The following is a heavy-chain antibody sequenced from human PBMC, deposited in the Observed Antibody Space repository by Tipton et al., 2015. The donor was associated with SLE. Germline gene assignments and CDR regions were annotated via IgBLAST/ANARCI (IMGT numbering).Heavy chain of an antibody. CDR2: IYYSGHT. CDR1: GGSISNYY. D-gene: IGHD3-16*02. Sequence: GLVKPSETLSLICTVSGGSISNYYWSWIRQSPGKGLEWIGYIYYSGHTDYNPSLKSRVTISVDTSKNQFSLKLSSVTAADTAVYYCAQAHLWGSYRYASDIWGQGTMVTVSS. V-gene: IGHV4-59*12. J-gene: IGHJ3*02. CDR3: AQAHLWGSYRYASDI.